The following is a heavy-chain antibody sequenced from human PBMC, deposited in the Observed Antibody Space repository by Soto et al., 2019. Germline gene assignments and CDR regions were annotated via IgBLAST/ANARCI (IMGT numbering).Heavy chain of an antibody. CDR3: ARERIAGAGTGSDY. Sequence: GGSLRLSCAASGFTFSSVSTNCVRQAPGKGLEWVSSISSSSSYIYYSDSVKRLFTIYRDNAKYSLYLQMNSLRAEDTAVYYCARERIAGAGTGSDYWGQGTLVAVSS. V-gene: IGHV3-21*01. D-gene: IGHD6-19*01. CDR2: ISSSSSYI. J-gene: IGHJ4*02. CDR1: GFTFSSVS.